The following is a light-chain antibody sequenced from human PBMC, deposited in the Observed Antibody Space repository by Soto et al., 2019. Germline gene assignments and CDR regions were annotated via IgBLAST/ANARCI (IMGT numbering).Light chain of an antibody. J-gene: IGKJ1*01. CDR1: QSIKSW. V-gene: IGKV1-5*01. CDR2: DAS. Sequence: DIQMTQSPSTLSASVGDRVTITCRASQSIKSWLAWYQQKPGKAPKVLIYDASSLESGVPSRFSGSGSGTEFTLTISSLQPDDFATYYCQQYNSYGTFGQGTKVDIK. CDR3: QQYNSYGT.